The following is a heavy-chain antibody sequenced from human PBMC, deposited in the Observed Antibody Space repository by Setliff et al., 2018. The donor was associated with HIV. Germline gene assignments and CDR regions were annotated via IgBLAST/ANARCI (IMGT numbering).Heavy chain of an antibody. CDR1: GYIFTNYW. Sequence: GESLKISCKASGYIFTNYWIGWVRQMPGKGLEWIGVIYPGDSAIRYSPSFQGQVSISADTSITTAYLQWSSLKASDTAMYFCARANNWFDPWGQGTLVTVSS. CDR2: IYPGDSAI. V-gene: IGHV5-51*01. CDR3: ARANNWFDP. J-gene: IGHJ5*02.